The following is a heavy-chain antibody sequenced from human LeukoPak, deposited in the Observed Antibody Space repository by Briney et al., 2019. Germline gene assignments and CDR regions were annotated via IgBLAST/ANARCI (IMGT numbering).Heavy chain of an antibody. CDR1: GFTFSTYW. CDR2: IRGDGSEK. J-gene: IGHJ4*02. Sequence: SGGSLRLSCAASGFTFSTYWMTWVRQAPGKGLEWVANIRGDGSEKDYVDSVKGRFTISRDNAKNSLYLQMSSLRAEDTAVYYCATYSGAHDKTFDSWGQGTLVTVSS. D-gene: IGHD1-26*01. V-gene: IGHV3-7*03. CDR3: ATYSGAHDKTFDS.